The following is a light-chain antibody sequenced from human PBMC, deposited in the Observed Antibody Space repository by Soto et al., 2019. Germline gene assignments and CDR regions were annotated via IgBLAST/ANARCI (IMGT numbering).Light chain of an antibody. CDR2: AAS. CDR1: QSINSY. CDR3: QQSFIPPRT. J-gene: IGKJ1*01. Sequence: DIQMTQSPSSQSASVGDRVTITCRASQSINSYLNWYQQKPGKAPKLLIYAASSLQSGVPSRFSGSGSETDFTLTISSLQPDDFATYYCQQSFIPPRTFGQGTRVEI. V-gene: IGKV1-39*01.